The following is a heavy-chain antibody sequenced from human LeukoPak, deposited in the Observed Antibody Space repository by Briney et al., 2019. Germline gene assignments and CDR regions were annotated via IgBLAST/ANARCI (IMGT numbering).Heavy chain of an antibody. J-gene: IGHJ4*02. D-gene: IGHD4-17*01. V-gene: IGHV4-59*12. Sequence: SETLSLTCTVSGGSISSYYWSWIRQPPGKGLEWIGYIYHSGSTYYNPSLKSRVTISVDRSKNQFSLKLSSVTAADTAVYYCARRDYGDFFDYWGQGTLVTVSS. CDR3: ARRDYGDFFDY. CDR1: GGSISSYY. CDR2: IYHSGST.